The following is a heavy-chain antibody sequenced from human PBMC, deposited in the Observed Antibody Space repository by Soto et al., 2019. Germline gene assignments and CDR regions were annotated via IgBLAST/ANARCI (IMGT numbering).Heavy chain of an antibody. CDR1: GYSFTSYW. CDR3: ARSRTPRYYDFWSRYYSAY. CDR2: IYPGDSDT. D-gene: IGHD3-3*01. J-gene: IGHJ4*02. Sequence: GESLKISCKGSGYSFTSYWIGWVRQMPGKGLEWMGIIYPGDSDTRYSPSFQGQVTISADKSISTAYLQWSSLKASDTAMYYCARSRTPRYYDFWSRYYSAYWGQGTLVTVSS. V-gene: IGHV5-51*01.